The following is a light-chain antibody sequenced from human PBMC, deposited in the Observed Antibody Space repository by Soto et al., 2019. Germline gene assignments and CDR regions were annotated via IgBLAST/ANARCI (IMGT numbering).Light chain of an antibody. CDR2: NXX. V-gene: IGLV2-14*03. J-gene: IGLJ1*01. Sequence: QSVLAQPASVSGSPGQSITISCTGTSSDVGAYNFVSWHQQHPGKAPKLIIXNXXXXXXGISYRFSGSKSGNTASLTISGLQGEDEADYYCSAYTVSRTYVFGTGTKVTVL. CDR3: SAYTVSRTYV. CDR1: SSDVGAYNF.